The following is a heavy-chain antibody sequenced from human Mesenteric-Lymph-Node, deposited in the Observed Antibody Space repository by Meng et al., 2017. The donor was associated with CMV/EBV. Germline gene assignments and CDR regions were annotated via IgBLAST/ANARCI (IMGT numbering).Heavy chain of an antibody. CDR1: EFTFSSYA. CDR2: IYGGGTT. D-gene: IGHD4-11*01. V-gene: IGHV3-53*01. Sequence: LSLTCAASEFTFSSYAMSWVRQAPGKGLEWVSVIYGGGTTFYADSVRGRFTISRDNSKNMLFLQMNSLRVEDTAVYYCAGEAGLPNGMDVWGQGTTVTVSS. J-gene: IGHJ6*02. CDR3: AGEAGLPNGMDV.